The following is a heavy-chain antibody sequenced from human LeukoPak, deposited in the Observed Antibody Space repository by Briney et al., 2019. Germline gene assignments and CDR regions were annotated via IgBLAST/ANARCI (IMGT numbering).Heavy chain of an antibody. CDR3: AKDPGDYGDYFFDY. CDR2: IRYDGSNK. V-gene: IGHV3-30*02. Sequence: GGSLRLSCTASGFTFSSYGMHWVRQAPGKGLEWVAFIRYDGSNKYYADSVKGRFTISRDNSKNTLYLQMNSLRAEDTAVYYCAKDPGDYGDYFFDYWGQGTLVTVSS. D-gene: IGHD4-17*01. J-gene: IGHJ4*02. CDR1: GFTFSSYG.